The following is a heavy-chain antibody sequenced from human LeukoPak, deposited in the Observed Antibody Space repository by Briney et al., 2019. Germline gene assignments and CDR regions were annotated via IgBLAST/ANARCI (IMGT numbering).Heavy chain of an antibody. CDR3: AREMATITYAFDI. D-gene: IGHD5-24*01. CDR2: ISNNGGYT. V-gene: IGHV3-23*01. J-gene: IGHJ3*02. CDR1: GFTFSSSA. Sequence: GGSLRLSCAASGFTFSSSAMSWVRQAPGKGLEWVSAISNNGGYTYYADSVQGRFTISRDNSKSTLCLQMNSLRAEDTAVYYCAREMATITYAFDIWGQGTMVTVSS.